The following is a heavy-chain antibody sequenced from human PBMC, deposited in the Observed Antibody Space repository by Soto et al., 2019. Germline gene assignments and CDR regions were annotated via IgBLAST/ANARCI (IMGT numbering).Heavy chain of an antibody. CDR2: INAGNGNT. Sequence: ASVKVSCKASGYTFTSYAMHWVRQAPGQRLEWMGWINAGNGNTKYSQKFQGRVTITRDTSASTAYMELSSLRSEDTAVYYCARALRSGYYPIVGWFDPWGQGTLVTVSS. CDR3: ARALRSGYYPIVGWFDP. J-gene: IGHJ5*02. CDR1: GYTFTSYA. D-gene: IGHD3-22*01. V-gene: IGHV1-3*01.